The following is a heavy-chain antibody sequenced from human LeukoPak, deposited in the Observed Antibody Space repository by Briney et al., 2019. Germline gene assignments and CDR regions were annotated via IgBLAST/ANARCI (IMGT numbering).Heavy chain of an antibody. D-gene: IGHD2-21*02. V-gene: IGHV1-69*01. CDR1: GGTFSSYA. Sequence: SLKVSCKASGGTFSSYAISWVRQAPGQGLEWMGGIIPIFGTANYAQKFQGRVTITADESTSTAYMELSSLRSEDTAVYYCASANLAYCGGDCYPWYFDLWGRGTLVTVSS. CDR3: ASANLAYCGGDCYPWYFDL. CDR2: IIPIFGTA. J-gene: IGHJ2*01.